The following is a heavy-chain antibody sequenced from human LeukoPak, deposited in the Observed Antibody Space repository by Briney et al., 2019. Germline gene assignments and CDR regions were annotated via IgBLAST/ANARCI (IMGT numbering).Heavy chain of an antibody. CDR3: ARANYDILTGYLPGYYFDY. V-gene: IGHV4-39*01. Sequence: SETLSLTCTVSGGSISSSSYYWGWIRQPPGKGLEWIGSIYYSGSTYYNPSLKSRVTISVDTSKNQFSLKLSSVTAADTAVYYCARANYDILTGYLPGYYFDYWGQGTLVTASS. D-gene: IGHD3-9*01. J-gene: IGHJ4*02. CDR2: IYYSGST. CDR1: GGSISSSSYY.